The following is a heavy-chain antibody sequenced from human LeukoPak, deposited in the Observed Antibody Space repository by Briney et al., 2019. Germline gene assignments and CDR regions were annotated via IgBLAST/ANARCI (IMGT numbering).Heavy chain of an antibody. Sequence: ASVNVSCKASGGTFSSYAISWVRQAPGQGLEWMGGIIPIFGTANYAQKFQGRVTITADESTSTAYMELSSLRSEDTAVYYCARGAYDSSGYFFWFDYWGQGTLVTVSS. CDR1: GGTFSSYA. J-gene: IGHJ4*02. CDR3: ARGAYDSSGYFFWFDY. CDR2: IIPIFGTA. D-gene: IGHD3-22*01. V-gene: IGHV1-69*13.